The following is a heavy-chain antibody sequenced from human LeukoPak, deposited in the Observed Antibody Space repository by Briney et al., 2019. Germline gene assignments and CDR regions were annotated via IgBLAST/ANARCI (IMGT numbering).Heavy chain of an antibody. CDR1: GYTFTIYH. Sequence: GASVKVSCKASGYTFTIYHMHWVRQAPGQGLEWMGIISPSGDSTSFAQKFQDRVTMTTDMSTSTVYMELSSLRSEDTAVYYCVRGGYADYFQLWGQGTLVTVSS. V-gene: IGHV1-46*01. J-gene: IGHJ1*01. D-gene: IGHD5-12*01. CDR3: VRGGYADYFQL. CDR2: ISPSGDST.